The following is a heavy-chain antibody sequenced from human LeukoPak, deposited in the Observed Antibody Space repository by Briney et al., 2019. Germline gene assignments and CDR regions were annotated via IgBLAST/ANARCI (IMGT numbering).Heavy chain of an antibody. D-gene: IGHD5-12*01. CDR2: IYYSGST. V-gene: IGHV4-31*03. CDR3: ARTVLVATDAFDI. CDR1: GGSISSGGYY. Sequence: SETLSLTCTVSGGSISSGGYYWSWLRQHPGKGLEWIGYIYYSGSTYYNPSLKGRVTISVDTSKNQFSLKLSSVTAADTAVYYCARTVLVATDAFDIWGQGTMVTVSS. J-gene: IGHJ3*02.